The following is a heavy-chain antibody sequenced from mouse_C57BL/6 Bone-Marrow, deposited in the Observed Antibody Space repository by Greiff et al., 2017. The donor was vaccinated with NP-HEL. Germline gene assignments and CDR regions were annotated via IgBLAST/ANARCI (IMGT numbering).Heavy chain of an antibody. D-gene: IGHD4-1*01. J-gene: IGHJ2*01. CDR3: ARSITGTGDYFDY. Sequence: VQLQQPGAELVKPGASVKMSCKASGYTFTSYWITWVKQRPGQGLEWIGDIYPGSGSTNYNEKFKSKATLTVDTSSSTAYMQLSSLTSEDSAVYYCARSITGTGDYFDYWGQGTTLTVSS. V-gene: IGHV1-55*01. CDR2: IYPGSGST. CDR1: GYTFTSYW.